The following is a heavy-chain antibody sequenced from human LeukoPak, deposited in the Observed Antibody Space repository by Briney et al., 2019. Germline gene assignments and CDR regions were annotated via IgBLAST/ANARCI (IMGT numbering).Heavy chain of an antibody. J-gene: IGHJ6*03. CDR1: GGSFSGYY. D-gene: IGHD3-3*01. Sequence: SETLSLTCAVYGGSFSGYYWSWIRQPPGKGLEWLGEINHSGSTNYNPSLKSRVTISVDTSKNQFSLKLSSVTAADTAVYYWARYGPPVYDFWSGGYYYYYMDVWGKGTTVTVSS. CDR3: ARYGPPVYDFWSGGYYYYYMDV. CDR2: INHSGST. V-gene: IGHV4-34*01.